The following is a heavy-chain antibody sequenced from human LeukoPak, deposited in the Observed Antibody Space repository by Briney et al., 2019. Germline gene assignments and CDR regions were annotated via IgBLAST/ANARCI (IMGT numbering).Heavy chain of an antibody. CDR2: IYTSGST. CDR1: GGSISSYY. D-gene: IGHD3-16*01. J-gene: IGHJ4*02. Sequence: SETLSLTCTVSGGSISSYYWSWIRQPAGKGLEWIGRIYTSGSTNYNPSLKSRVTISVDTSKNQFSLKLSSVTAADTAVYYCARRGRGSGLRLHYFDYWGQGTLVTVSS. V-gene: IGHV4-4*07. CDR3: ARRGRGSGLRLHYFDY.